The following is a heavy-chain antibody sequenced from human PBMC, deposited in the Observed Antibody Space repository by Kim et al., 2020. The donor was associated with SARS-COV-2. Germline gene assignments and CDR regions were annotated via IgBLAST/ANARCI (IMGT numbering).Heavy chain of an antibody. V-gene: IGHV1-18*04. Sequence: ASVTVSCKASGYTFTSYGISWVRQAPGQGLEWMGWISAYNGNTNYAQKLQGRVTMTTDTSTSTAYMELRSLRSDDTAVYYCARDGGELAVAGKALFGYYYYGMDVWGQGTTVTVSS. CDR2: ISAYNGNT. CDR3: ARDGGELAVAGKALFGYYYYGMDV. J-gene: IGHJ6*02. CDR1: GYTFTSYG. D-gene: IGHD6-19*01.